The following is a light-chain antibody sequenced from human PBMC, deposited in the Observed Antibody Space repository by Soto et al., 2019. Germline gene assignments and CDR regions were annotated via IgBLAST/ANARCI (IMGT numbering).Light chain of an antibody. CDR1: QSLSSS. CDR3: QQYNNWPRT. Sequence: EIVLTQSPGTLSMSPGERATLSCRASQSLSSSSLAWYQQKPGQAPRLLIYSASRRATGFPGRFSGSGSGTDFTLTISSLQSEDFAVYYCQQYNNWPRTFGQGTKVDI. V-gene: IGKV3-15*01. J-gene: IGKJ1*01. CDR2: SAS.